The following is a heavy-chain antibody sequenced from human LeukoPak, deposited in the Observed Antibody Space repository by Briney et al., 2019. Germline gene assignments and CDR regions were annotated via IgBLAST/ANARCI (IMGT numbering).Heavy chain of an antibody. D-gene: IGHD6-19*01. V-gene: IGHV3-11*01. CDR1: GFTFSDYY. Sequence: GGSLRPSCAASGFTFSDYYMSWIRRAPGKGLEWVSDISSSGDIKSYADSVKGRFTISRDNAKTSLHLQMNSLRAEDTVVYYCAREIVAGAFDYWGQGTLVTVSS. J-gene: IGHJ4*02. CDR2: ISSSGDIK. CDR3: AREIVAGAFDY.